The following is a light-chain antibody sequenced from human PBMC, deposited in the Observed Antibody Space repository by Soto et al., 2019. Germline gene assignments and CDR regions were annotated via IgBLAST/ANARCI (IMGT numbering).Light chain of an antibody. CDR2: DVT. CDR3: SSYAGSSVV. CDR1: SSDVGGYNY. V-gene: IGLV2-11*01. J-gene: IGLJ2*01. Sequence: QSALTQPRSVSGSPGQSVTISCTGTSSDVGGYNYVSWYQKHPGKAPKVMIYDVTQRPSGVPARFSGSKSGNTASLTISGLQAEDEADYYCSSYAGSSVVFGGGTKVTVL.